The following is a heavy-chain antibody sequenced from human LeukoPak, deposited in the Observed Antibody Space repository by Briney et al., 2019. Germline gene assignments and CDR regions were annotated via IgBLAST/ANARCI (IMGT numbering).Heavy chain of an antibody. CDR1: GGSISSYY. D-gene: IGHD3-22*01. CDR3: ARVGITMIVDYYYYMDV. J-gene: IGHJ6*03. CDR2: IYTSGST. V-gene: IGHV4-4*07. Sequence: PSETLSLTCTVSGGSISSYYWSWIRQPAGKGLEWIGRIYTSGSTNYNPSLKSRVTISVDTSKNQFSLKLSSVTAADTAVYYCARVGITMIVDYYYYMDVWGKGTTVTVSS.